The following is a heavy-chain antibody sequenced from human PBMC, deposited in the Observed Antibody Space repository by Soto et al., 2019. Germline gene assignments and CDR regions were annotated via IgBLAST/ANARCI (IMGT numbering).Heavy chain of an antibody. D-gene: IGHD2-8*02. CDR2: IYYSGST. Sequence: QVQLQESGPGLVKPSQTLSLTCTVSGGSISSGGYYWSCIRQHPGKGLEWIGYIYYSGSTYYNPSLKSRLTISVDTSKNQFSLKLSSVTAADTAVYYCARDHPPHYWRDYYGMDVWGQGTTVTVSS. CDR1: GGSISSGGYY. CDR3: ARDHPPHYWRDYYGMDV. J-gene: IGHJ6*02. V-gene: IGHV4-31*03.